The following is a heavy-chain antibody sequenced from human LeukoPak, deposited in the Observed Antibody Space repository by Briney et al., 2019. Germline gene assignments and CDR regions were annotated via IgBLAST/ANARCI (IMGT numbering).Heavy chain of an antibody. CDR1: GGSIRSYF. V-gene: IGHV4-4*07. D-gene: IGHD6-13*01. Sequence: SETLCLTCSVSGGSIRSYFWSWIRQAAGRGLEYIGRIYSTGSTNYSPSLKSRVSMSVDTSKNQFSLTLRSVTAANTAIYYCTRAGYTSTWTFDYWGQGILVTVSS. J-gene: IGHJ4*02. CDR3: TRAGYTSTWTFDY. CDR2: IYSTGST.